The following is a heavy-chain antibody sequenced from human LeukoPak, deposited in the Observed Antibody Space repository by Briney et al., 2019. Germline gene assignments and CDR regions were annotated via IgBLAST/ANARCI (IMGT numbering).Heavy chain of an antibody. Sequence: ASVKVSCKASGYTFTSYVINWVRQATGQGGEGMGWMNPNSGNTGYAQKFQGRVTMTRNTSISTAYMELSSLRSEDTAVYYCATAVSSLDAFDIWGQGTMVTVSS. V-gene: IGHV1-8*01. J-gene: IGHJ3*02. D-gene: IGHD6-13*01. CDR1: GYTFTSYV. CDR2: MNPNSGNT. CDR3: ATAVSSLDAFDI.